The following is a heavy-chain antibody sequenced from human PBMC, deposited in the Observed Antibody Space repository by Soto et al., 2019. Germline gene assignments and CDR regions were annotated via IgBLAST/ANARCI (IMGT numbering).Heavy chain of an antibody. CDR3: ARDRCPCTSCYWKYFDY. Sequence: QIQLVQSGAEVKKPGASVKVSCKASGYPFTSYGISWVRQAPGRGLEWMGWITSYDDKTKYAQIFQDRVTMTTDTSTTTAYIELRSLTSDDTAVYFCARDRCPCTSCYWKYFDYWGQGTLVTGSS. J-gene: IGHJ4*02. V-gene: IGHV1-18*01. CDR2: ITSYDDKT. CDR1: GYPFTSYG. D-gene: IGHD2-2*01.